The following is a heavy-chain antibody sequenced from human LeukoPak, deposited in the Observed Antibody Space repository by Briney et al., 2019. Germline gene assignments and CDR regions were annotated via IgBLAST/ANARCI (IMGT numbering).Heavy chain of an antibody. CDR3: ARDRSRIYDFEY. V-gene: IGHV3-23*01. Sequence: GGSLRLSCAASGFTFSSYAMSWVRQAPGKGLEWVSAISGSGGSTYYADSVKGRFTISRDNSKNTLYLQMNSLRAEDTAVYYCARDRSRIYDFEYWGQGTLVTVSS. CDR2: ISGSGGST. J-gene: IGHJ4*02. CDR1: GFTFSSYA. D-gene: IGHD6-13*01.